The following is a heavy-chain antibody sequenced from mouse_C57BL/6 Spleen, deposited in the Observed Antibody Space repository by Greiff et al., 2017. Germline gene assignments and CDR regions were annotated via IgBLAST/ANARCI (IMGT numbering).Heavy chain of an antibody. CDR3: ARSRDCYSYAMDY. Sequence: VQLKQSGPELVKPGASVKMSCKASGYTFTDYNMHWVKQSHGKSLEWIGYINPNNGGTSYNQKFKGKATLTVNKSSSTAYMELRSLTSEDSAVYYCARSRDCYSYAMDYWGQGTSVTVSS. D-gene: IGHD2-3*01. CDR1: GYTFTDYN. V-gene: IGHV1-22*01. J-gene: IGHJ4*01. CDR2: INPNNGGT.